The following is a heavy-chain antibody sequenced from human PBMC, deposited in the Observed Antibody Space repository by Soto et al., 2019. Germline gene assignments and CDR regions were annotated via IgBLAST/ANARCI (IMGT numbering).Heavy chain of an antibody. D-gene: IGHD3-3*01. V-gene: IGHV1-69*13. CDR3: ARDGGYDFWSGPYYYYGMDV. CDR2: IIPIFGTA. Sequence: ASVKVSCTASRCTFSSYAISWVRQAPGQGLEWMGGIIPIFGTANYAQEFQGRGTITADESTSTAYMELSSLRSEDTAVYYCARDGGYDFWSGPYYYYGMDVWGQGTTVTVSS. CDR1: RCTFSSYA. J-gene: IGHJ6*02.